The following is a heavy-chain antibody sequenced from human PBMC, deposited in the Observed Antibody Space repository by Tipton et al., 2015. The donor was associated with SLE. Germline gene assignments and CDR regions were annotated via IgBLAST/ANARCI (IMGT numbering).Heavy chain of an antibody. CDR1: GGSISTSY. CDR3: ARDTLGGLDY. CDR2: IYYSGNT. Sequence: TLSLTCTVSGGSISTSYWSWIRQPPGRGLEWLVFIYYSGNTYSNPSLKSRVTISVDTSKNQFSLKMSSVTAADTAVYYCARDTLGGLDYWGQGTLVTVSS. D-gene: IGHD7-27*01. J-gene: IGHJ4*02. V-gene: IGHV4-4*08.